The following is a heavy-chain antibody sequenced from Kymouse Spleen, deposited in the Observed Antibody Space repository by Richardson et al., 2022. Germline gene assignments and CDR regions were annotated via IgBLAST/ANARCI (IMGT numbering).Heavy chain of an antibody. CDR3: AKASSGWLPHFDY. J-gene: IGHJ4*02. V-gene: IGHV3-9*01. D-gene: IGHD6-19*01. Sequence: EVQLVESGGGLVQPGRSLRLSCAASGFTFDDYAMHWVRQAPGKGLEWVSGISWNSGSIGYADSVKGRFTISRDNAKNSLYLQMNSLRAEDTALYYCAKASSGWLPHFDYWGQGTLVTVSS. CDR2: ISWNSGSI. CDR1: GFTFDDYA.